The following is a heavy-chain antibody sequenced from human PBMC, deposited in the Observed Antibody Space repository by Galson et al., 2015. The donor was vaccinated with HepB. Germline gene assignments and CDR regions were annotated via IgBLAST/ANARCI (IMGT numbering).Heavy chain of an antibody. J-gene: IGHJ6*04. Sequence: SLRLSCAASGFTFSSYAMYWVRQAPGKGLEWVSIISGSSVSTYYADSVKGRFTVSRDNSKSTLDLQMNSLRAEDTALYYCVTSSHSTRAYYYYGMDVWGKGTTVIVSS. D-gene: IGHD6-13*01. CDR2: ISGSSVST. CDR3: VTSSHSTRAYYYYGMDV. V-gene: IGHV3-23*01. CDR1: GFTFSSYA.